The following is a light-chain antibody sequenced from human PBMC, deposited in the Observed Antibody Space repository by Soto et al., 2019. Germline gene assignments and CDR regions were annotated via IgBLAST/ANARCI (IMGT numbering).Light chain of an antibody. CDR2: GAT. CDR3: LQDYNYPRT. CDR1: QDIRTE. J-gene: IGKJ1*01. V-gene: IGKV1-6*01. Sequence: ALQMTQSPSSLSASVGDRVTITCRASQDIRTELGWYQQKPGKAPKLLIYGATTLQSGVPSRFSGSGSGTDFTLTFSGLQPEDFATYYCLQDYNYPRTFGQGTKVEVK.